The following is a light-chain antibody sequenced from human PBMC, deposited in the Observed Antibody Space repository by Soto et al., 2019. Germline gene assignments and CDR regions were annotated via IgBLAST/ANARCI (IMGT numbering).Light chain of an antibody. Sequence: QSVLTQPASVSGSPGQSITISCTGTSSDVGAYNFVSWYQQHPGKAPKLMIYDVTNRPSGVSDRFSGSKSGNMASLSISGLQAEDEADYYCNSYTSSSTDVFGTGTKVTVL. CDR1: SSDVGAYNF. CDR3: NSYTSSSTDV. CDR2: DVT. J-gene: IGLJ1*01. V-gene: IGLV2-14*01.